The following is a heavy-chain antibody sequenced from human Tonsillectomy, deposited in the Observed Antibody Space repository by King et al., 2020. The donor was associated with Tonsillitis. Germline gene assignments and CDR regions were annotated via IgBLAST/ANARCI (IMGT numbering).Heavy chain of an antibody. V-gene: IGHV3-48*03. Sequence: VQLVESGGDLVQPGGSLRLSCAASGFTFSSYEMKWVRQAPGKGLEWGSYISSSGSTIYYPDSVKGRFTISRDNAKNSLYLQMNSLRAEDTAVYYCARLWELPYFDYWGQGTLVTVSS. D-gene: IGHD1-26*01. CDR2: ISSSGSTI. CDR1: GFTFSSYE. CDR3: ARLWELPYFDY. J-gene: IGHJ4*02.